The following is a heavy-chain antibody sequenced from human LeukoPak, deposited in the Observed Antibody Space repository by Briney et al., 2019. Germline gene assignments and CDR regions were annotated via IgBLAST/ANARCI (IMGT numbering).Heavy chain of an antibody. V-gene: IGHV1-8*01. D-gene: IGHD3-22*01. CDR3: ARQDDSSGYYYY. J-gene: IGHJ4*02. CDR1: GYTFTSYD. Sequence: ASVKVSCKASGYTFTSYDINWVRQATGQGLEWMGWMNPNSGNTGYAQKFQGRVTMTRNTSISTAYMELSSLRSEDTAVYYCARQDDSSGYYYYWGQGTLVTVS. CDR2: MNPNSGNT.